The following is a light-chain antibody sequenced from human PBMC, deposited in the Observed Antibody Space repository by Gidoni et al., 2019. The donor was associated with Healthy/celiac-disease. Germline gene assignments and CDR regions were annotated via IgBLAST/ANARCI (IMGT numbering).Light chain of an antibody. CDR3: QKYNVYPLT. CDR2: DAS. Sequence: DIQMTHSPSPLSAFVGARVTITCRASQRINTWLACYQQKPGKAPNFLMYDASTLESGVPSRCSGSGSETEYTLIITGLHPDDIANYYCQKYNVYPLTFGGGTKVEIK. CDR1: QRINTW. J-gene: IGKJ4*01. V-gene: IGKV1-5*01.